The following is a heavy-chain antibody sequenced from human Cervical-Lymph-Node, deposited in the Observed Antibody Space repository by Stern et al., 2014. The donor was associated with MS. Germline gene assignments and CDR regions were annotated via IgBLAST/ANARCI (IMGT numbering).Heavy chain of an antibody. V-gene: IGHV1-69*09. D-gene: IGHD3-16*01. CDR3: AGGGGDNWFHP. CDR1: GG. CDR2: VLPQLGLA. Sequence: VQLVQSGAEVKRPGSSVKVSCKSSGGISWVRQAPGQGLEYMGGVLPQLGLANYAKKFQGRVTITADTSTDTVYLEMRDLTSDDPAVYYWAGGGGDNWFHPWGQGTPVTVSS. J-gene: IGHJ5*02.